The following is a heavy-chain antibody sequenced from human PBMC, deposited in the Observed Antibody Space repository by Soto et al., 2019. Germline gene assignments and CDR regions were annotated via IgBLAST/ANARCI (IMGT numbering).Heavy chain of an antibody. Sequence: PEKLSHTYTVSAGSTSRYYWILIREPPGKGLEWIGYIYYSGSTNYNPSLKSRVTISVDTSKNQFSLKLSSVTAADTAVYYWARARRTAMALYYCDYWGQGTPLTVS. V-gene: IGHV4-59*01. D-gene: IGHD5-18*01. J-gene: IGHJ4*02. CDR3: ARARRTAMALYYCDY. CDR1: AGSTSRYY. CDR2: IYYSGST.